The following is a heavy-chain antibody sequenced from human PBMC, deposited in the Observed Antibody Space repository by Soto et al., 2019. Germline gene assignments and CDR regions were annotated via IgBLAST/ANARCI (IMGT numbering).Heavy chain of an antibody. CDR3: ARDINPPYFRAAANDQSQIDY. CDR1: GYTFTSYG. J-gene: IGHJ4*02. CDR2: ISAYNGNT. V-gene: IGHV1-18*01. Sequence: QVQLVQSGAEVKKPGASVKVSCKASGYTFTSYGISWVRQAPGQGLEWMGWISAYNGNTNYAQKLQGRVTMTTDTTSSTADMELRSLRSDDTAVYYCARDINPPYFRAAANDQSQIDYWGQGTLGTVSS. D-gene: IGHD2-2*01.